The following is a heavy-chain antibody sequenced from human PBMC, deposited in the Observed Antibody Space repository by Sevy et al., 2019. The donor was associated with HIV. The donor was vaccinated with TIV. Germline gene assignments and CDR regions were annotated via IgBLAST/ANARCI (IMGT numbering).Heavy chain of an antibody. D-gene: IGHD6-25*01. CDR1: GYTLTELS. CDR2: FDPEDGET. Sequence: ASVKVSCKVSGYTLTELSMHWVRQAPGKGLEWMGGFDPEDGETIYAQKFQGRVTMTEDTSTDTAYMELSSLRSEDTAVYYCATGFLRQRMAPGAMGPDPAIDYWGQGTLVTVSS. V-gene: IGHV1-24*01. CDR3: ATGFLRQRMAPGAMGPDPAIDY. J-gene: IGHJ4*02.